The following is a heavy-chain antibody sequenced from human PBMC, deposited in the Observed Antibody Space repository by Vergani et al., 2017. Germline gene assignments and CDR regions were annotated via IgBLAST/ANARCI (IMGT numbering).Heavy chain of an antibody. CDR3: ARDPYDILTGSFDY. CDR2: IYYSGST. D-gene: IGHD3-9*01. Sequence: QLQLQESGPGLVKPSETLSLTCTVSGGSISSSSYYWGWIRQPPGKGLEWIGSIYYSGSTYYNPSLKSRVTISVDTSKNQFSLNLSSVTAADTAAYYCARDPYDILTGSFDYWGQGTLVTVSS. V-gene: IGHV4-39*07. J-gene: IGHJ4*02. CDR1: GGSISSSSYY.